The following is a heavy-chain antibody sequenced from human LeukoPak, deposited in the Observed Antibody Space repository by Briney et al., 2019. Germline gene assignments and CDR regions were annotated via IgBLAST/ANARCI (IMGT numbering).Heavy chain of an antibody. D-gene: IGHD6-13*01. CDR1: GYSFTTYH. Sequence: PGASVKVSCKASGYSFTTYHIHWVRQAPGQGLEWMGIINPTGGSTNYAQKFQGRVTITADESTSTAYMELSSLRSEDTAVYYCARGGSSWSLPFYMDVWGQGTTVTVSS. J-gene: IGHJ6*02. V-gene: IGHV1-46*01. CDR2: INPTGGST. CDR3: ARGGSSWSLPFYMDV.